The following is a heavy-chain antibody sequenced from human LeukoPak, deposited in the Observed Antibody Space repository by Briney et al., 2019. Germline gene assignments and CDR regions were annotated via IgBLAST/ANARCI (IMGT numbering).Heavy chain of an antibody. CDR3: ARVERYYDFWSGYYDTAFDY. CDR2: IKQDGSEK. Sequence: GGSLRLSCAASGFTFSSYWMSWVRQAPGKGLEGVANIKQDGSEKYYVDSVKGRFTISRDNAKNSLYLQMNSLRAEDTAVYYCARVERYYDFWSGYYDTAFDYWGQGTLVTVSS. V-gene: IGHV3-7*01. D-gene: IGHD3-3*01. CDR1: GFTFSSYW. J-gene: IGHJ4*02.